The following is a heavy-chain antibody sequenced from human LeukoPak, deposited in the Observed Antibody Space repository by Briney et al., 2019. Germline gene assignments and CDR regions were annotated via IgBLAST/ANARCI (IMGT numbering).Heavy chain of an antibody. CDR1: GGSISSSSYY. J-gene: IGHJ6*04. V-gene: IGHV4-39*02. D-gene: IGHD2-15*01. CDR2: IYYSGST. Sequence: SETLSLTCTVSGGSISSSSYYWGWIRQPPGKGLEWIGNIYYSGSTYYNPSLKSRVTISVDTSKNQFSLKLSSLTVADTAVYYCARVRGSELDVWGKGTTVTISS. CDR3: ARVRGSELDV.